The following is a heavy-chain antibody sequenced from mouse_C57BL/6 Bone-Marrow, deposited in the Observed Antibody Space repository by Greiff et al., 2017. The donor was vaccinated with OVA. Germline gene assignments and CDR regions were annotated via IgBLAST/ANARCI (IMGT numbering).Heavy chain of an antibody. CDR1: GYSFTGYY. Sequence: VQLKESGPELVKPGASVKISCKASGYSFTGYYMNWVKQSPEKSLEWIGEINPSTGGTTYNQKFKAKATLTVDKSSSTAYMQLKSLTSEDSAVYYCARRITTWGQGTLVTVSA. V-gene: IGHV1-42*01. CDR2: INPSTGGT. CDR3: ARRITT. D-gene: IGHD1-1*01. J-gene: IGHJ3*01.